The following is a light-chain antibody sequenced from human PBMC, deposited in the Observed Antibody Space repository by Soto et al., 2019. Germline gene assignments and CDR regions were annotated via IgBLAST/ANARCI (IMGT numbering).Light chain of an antibody. CDR3: QQYYSYPRT. Sequence: AIRMTQSPSSLSASTGDRVTITCRASQGISSYLAWYQQKPGKAPKLLIYAASTLQSGVPSRFSGSGSGTDFTLSIFFLQSEDFATYYCQQYYSYPRTFGQG. V-gene: IGKV1-8*01. CDR2: AAS. CDR1: QGISSY. J-gene: IGKJ2*01.